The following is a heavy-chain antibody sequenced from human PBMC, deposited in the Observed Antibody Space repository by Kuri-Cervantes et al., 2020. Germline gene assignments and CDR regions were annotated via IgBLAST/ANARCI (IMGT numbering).Heavy chain of an antibody. CDR1: GGSISSGGYY. CDR2: IYYSGST. J-gene: IGHJ4*02. Sequence: LRLSCTVSGGSISSGGYYWSWIRQHPGKGLEWIGYIYYSGSTYYNPSLKSRVTISVDTSKNQFSLKLSSVTAADTAVYYCARDGPDYYDSSGYSPQFDYWGQGTLVTVSS. D-gene: IGHD3-22*01. CDR3: ARDGPDYYDSSGYSPQFDY. V-gene: IGHV4-31*02.